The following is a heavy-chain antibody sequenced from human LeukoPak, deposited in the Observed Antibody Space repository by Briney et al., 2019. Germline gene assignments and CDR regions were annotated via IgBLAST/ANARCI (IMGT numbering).Heavy chain of an antibody. Sequence: SGGSVRLSCAVSGFTVSGNYMGWVRQAPGKGLEWVSLIYSGGTTYYADSVKGRFTISRDNSKNTLYLQMNSLRAEDTAVYYCARRAGGYSHPYDYWGQGTLVTVSS. CDR1: GFTVSGNY. J-gene: IGHJ4*02. CDR3: ARRAGGYSHPYDY. D-gene: IGHD4-23*01. CDR2: IYSGGTT. V-gene: IGHV3-53*01.